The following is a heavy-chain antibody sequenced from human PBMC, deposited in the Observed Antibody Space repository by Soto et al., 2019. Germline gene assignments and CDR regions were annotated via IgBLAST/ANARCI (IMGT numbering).Heavy chain of an antibody. J-gene: IGHJ5*02. CDR2: IYYSGST. CDR3: ARDTGGGNSRWFDP. CDR1: GGSISSGGYY. Sequence: QVQLQESGPGLVKPSQTLSLTCTVSGGSISSGGYYWSWIRQHPGKGLEWIGYIYYSGSTYYNPYLKSRVTISVDTSKNQFSLKLSSVTAADTAVYYCARDTGGGNSRWFDPWGQGTLVTVSS. D-gene: IGHD2-21*02. V-gene: IGHV4-31*03.